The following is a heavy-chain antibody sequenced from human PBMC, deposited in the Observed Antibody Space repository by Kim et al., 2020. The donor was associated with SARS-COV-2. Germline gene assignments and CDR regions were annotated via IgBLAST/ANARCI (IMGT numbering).Heavy chain of an antibody. CDR3: ARSGGLAAHYY. V-gene: IGHV3-53*01. Sequence: GGSLRLSCAASGFTVSSNYMRWVRQAPGKGLEWVAVIYSGGSKKYEAAAKGRLITISDNSTNTLHYLLINSRAADNAAVYCAARSGGLAAHYY. CDR1: GFTVSSNY. D-gene: IGHD5-12*01. J-gene: IGHJ6*01. CDR2: IYSGGSK.